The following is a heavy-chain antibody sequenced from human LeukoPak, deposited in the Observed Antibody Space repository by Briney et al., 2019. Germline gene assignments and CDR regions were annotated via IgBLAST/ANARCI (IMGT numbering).Heavy chain of an antibody. Sequence: GGSLRLSCVASGFTFSASTMHWVRQAPGKGLEWVAVLSYDGFTQYYADSVKGRFTISRDNSKNTLYLQMNSLRAEDTAVYYCARAGGSSWYGVQYYFDYWGQGTLVTVSS. CDR2: LSYDGFTQ. D-gene: IGHD6-13*01. CDR1: GFTFSAST. CDR3: ARAGGSSWYGVQYYFDY. J-gene: IGHJ4*02. V-gene: IGHV3-30*04.